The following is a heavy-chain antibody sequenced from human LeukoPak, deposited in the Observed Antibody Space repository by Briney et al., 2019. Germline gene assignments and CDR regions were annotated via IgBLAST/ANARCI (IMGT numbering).Heavy chain of an antibody. Sequence: PGGSLRLSCSASGLTFSVSAIHWVRQASGKGLEWVGRIKTKADNHATAYAASVKGRFTISRDDSTNTAYLQMNSLKTEDTAVYYCTHPAYYYNVDVWGKGTTVTVSS. CDR1: GLTFSVSA. CDR3: THPAYYYNVDV. V-gene: IGHV3-73*01. D-gene: IGHD6-25*01. J-gene: IGHJ6*04. CDR2: IKTKADNHAT.